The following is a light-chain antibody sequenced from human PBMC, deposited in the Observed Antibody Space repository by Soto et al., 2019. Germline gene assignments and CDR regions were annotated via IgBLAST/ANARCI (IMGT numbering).Light chain of an antibody. CDR1: QSVSSY. CDR2: DAS. J-gene: IGKJ1*01. CDR3: QQYNNWPRT. V-gene: IGKV3-11*01. Sequence: EIVLTQSPATLSLSPGERATLSCRASQSVSSYLAWYQQKPGQAPRLLIYDASNRATGIPARFSGSGSGTEFTLTISSLQSEDFAVYHCQQYNNWPRTFGQGTKVDIK.